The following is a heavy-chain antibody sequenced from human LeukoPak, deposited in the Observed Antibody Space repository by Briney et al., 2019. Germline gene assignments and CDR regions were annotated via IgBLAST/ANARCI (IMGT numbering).Heavy chain of an antibody. CDR2: ICGSGGST. CDR3: AKSSVTMVRGVIGSYYFDY. D-gene: IGHD3-10*01. V-gene: IGHV3-23*01. J-gene: IGHJ4*02. CDR1: GFTFSSYA. Sequence: PGGSLRLSCAASGFTFSSYAMSWVRQAPGKGLEWVSAICGSGGSTYYADSVKGRFTISRDNSKNTLYLQMNSLRAEDTAVYYCAKSSVTMVRGVIGSYYFDYWGQGTLVTVSS.